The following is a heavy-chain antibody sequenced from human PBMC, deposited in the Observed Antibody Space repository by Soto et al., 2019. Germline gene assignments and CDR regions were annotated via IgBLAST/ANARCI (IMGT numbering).Heavy chain of an antibody. CDR1: GFTVSSNY. CDR3: ARDPDTAMVTGYYYYYYMDV. J-gene: IGHJ6*03. D-gene: IGHD5-18*01. Sequence: GGSLRLSCAASGFTVSSNYMSWVRQAPGKGLEWVSVIYSGGSTYYADSVKGRFTISRDNSKNTLYLQMNSLRAEDTAVYYCARDPDTAMVTGYYYYYYMDVWGKGTTVTVSS. CDR2: IYSGGST. V-gene: IGHV3-66*01.